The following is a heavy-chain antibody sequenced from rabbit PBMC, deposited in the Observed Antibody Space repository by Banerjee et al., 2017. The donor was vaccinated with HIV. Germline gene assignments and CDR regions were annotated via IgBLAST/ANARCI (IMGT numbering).Heavy chain of an antibody. D-gene: IGHD2-1*01. CDR1: GFSFSSNYY. J-gene: IGHJ4*01. CDR2: VYGGSSGNT. CDR3: ARDTVAGDGFTFDL. Sequence: QEQLEESGGDLVKPEGSLTLTCTASGFSFSSNYYMCWVRQAPGKGLEWIASVYGGSSGNTYYASWAKGRFTISKTSSTTVTLQMTSLTAADTATYFCARDTVAGDGFTFDLWGPGTLVTVS. V-gene: IGHV1S45*01.